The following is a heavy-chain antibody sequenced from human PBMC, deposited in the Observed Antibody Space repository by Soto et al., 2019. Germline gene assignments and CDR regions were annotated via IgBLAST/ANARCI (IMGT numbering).Heavy chain of an antibody. Sequence: GGSLRLSCVASGFTFDDYAMHWVRQAPGKGLEWVSGISWNSGSIGYADSVKGRFTISRDNAKNSLYLQMNSLRAEDTALYYCAKVGYYDILTGYTTEYYFDYWGQGTLVTVSS. CDR2: ISWNSGSI. D-gene: IGHD3-9*01. J-gene: IGHJ4*02. V-gene: IGHV3-9*01. CDR1: GFTFDDYA. CDR3: AKVGYYDILTGYTTEYYFDY.